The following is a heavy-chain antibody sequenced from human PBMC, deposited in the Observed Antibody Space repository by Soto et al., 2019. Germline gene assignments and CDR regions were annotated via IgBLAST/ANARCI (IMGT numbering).Heavy chain of an antibody. V-gene: IGHV6-1*01. J-gene: IGHJ4*02. CDR3: ARDKYEMATIIDY. CDR1: GDSVSSNRAA. Sequence: PSQTLSLTCALPGDSVSSNRAASNWIRQSPSRGLEWLGRTYYRSKWYNDYAVSVKSRITINPDTSKNQFSLQLNSVTPEDTAVYYCARDKYEMATIIDYWGQGTLVTVSS. D-gene: IGHD5-12*01. CDR2: TYYRSKWYN.